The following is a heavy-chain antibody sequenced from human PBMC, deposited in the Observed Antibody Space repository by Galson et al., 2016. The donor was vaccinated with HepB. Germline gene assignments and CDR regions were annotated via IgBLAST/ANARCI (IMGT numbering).Heavy chain of an antibody. V-gene: IGHV3-30*18. J-gene: IGHJ6*02. CDR2: ISYDGSNK. Sequence: SLRLSCAASGFTFSCYGMHWVRQAPGKGLVWVAVISYDGSNKYYADSVKGRFTISRDNSKNTLSLQLNSLRAEDTAVYYCAKDRSYGYFGSGGMDVWGQGTTVTVSS. CDR3: AKDRSYGYFGSGGMDV. CDR1: GFTFSCYG. D-gene: IGHD3-10*01.